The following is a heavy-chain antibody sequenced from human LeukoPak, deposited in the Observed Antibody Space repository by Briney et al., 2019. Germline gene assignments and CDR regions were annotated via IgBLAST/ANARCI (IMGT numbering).Heavy chain of an antibody. V-gene: IGHV3-66*01. CDR1: GFTVSDNY. CDR2: IYSGGGT. Sequence: GGSLRLSCAASGFTVSDNYMTWVRQAPGKGLEWVSVIYSGGGTYYADSVKGGFTISRDNSKNTLYLQMNSLRAEDTAVYYCARDSEYSGSFSIWGQGTMVTVSS. CDR3: ARDSEYSGSFSI. J-gene: IGHJ3*02. D-gene: IGHD1-26*01.